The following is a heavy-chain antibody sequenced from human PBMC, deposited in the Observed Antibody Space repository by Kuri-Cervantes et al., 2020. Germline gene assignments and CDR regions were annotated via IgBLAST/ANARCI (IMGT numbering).Heavy chain of an antibody. CDR3: ARDMGY. J-gene: IGHJ4*02. V-gene: IGHV3-23*01. CDR2: ISGRSTDT. Sequence: GGSLRLSCVGSGFTFTNYPMNWVRQAPGKGLEWVSGISGRSTDTYCADSVKGRFTISRDISQNTLYLQMNSLRAEDTAVYYCARDMGYWGRGTLVTVSS. D-gene: IGHD3-10*01. CDR1: GFTFTNYP.